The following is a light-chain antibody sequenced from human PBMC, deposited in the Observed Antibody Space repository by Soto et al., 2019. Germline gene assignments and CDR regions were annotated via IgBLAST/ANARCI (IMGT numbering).Light chain of an antibody. CDR1: QSVSSSY. CDR2: GAS. J-gene: IGKJ1*01. V-gene: IGKV3-20*01. Sequence: EIVLTQSPGTLSLSPGERATLSCRASQSVSSSYLAWYQQKPGQAPRILIYGASSSATGIPDRFSGSGSGPDFTLTISRLEPEDFAVYYCQQYGSSPEWTFGQGTKVEIK. CDR3: QQYGSSPEWT.